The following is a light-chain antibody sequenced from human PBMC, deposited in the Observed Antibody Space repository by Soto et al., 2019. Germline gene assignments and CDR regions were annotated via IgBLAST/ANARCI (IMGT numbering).Light chain of an antibody. J-gene: IGKJ1*01. CDR1: YDISSS. V-gene: IGKV1-9*01. CDR2: DSS. CDR3: QKYNSYLWT. Sequence: DIQLTQSPSFLSASVEDRVTISCRASYDISSSLAWYQQEPGKPPKLLIYDSSTLQTGVPSRFTGSGSGRKFTLTISGLQFGDFATYYCQKYNSYLWTFGQGTKVEIK.